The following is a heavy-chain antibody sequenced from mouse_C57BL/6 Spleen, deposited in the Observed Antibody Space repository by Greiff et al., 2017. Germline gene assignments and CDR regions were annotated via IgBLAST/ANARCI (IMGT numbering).Heavy chain of an antibody. CDR1: GFNIKDDY. CDR2: IDPENGDT. J-gene: IGHJ3*01. D-gene: IGHD2-3*01. CDR3: TMYDGYYPPRCAY. V-gene: IGHV14-4*01. Sequence: EVQLQESGAELVRPGASVKLSCTASGFNIKDDYMHWVKQRPEQGLEWIGWIDPENGDTEYASKFQGKATITADTSSNTAYLQLSSLTSEDTAVYYCTMYDGYYPPRCAYWGQGTLVTVSA.